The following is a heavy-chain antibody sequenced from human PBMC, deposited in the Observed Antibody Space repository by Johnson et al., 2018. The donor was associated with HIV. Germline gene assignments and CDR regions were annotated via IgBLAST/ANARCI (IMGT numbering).Heavy chain of an antibody. J-gene: IGHJ3*01. CDR1: GFTFSSYA. CDR3: ARGGLGGVPWAFDV. V-gene: IGHV3-30*14. CDR2: ISYDGSNK. Sequence: QVQLVESGGGVVQPGRSLRLSCAASGFTFSSYAMHWVRQAPGKGLEWVAVISYDGSNKYYADSVKGRFTVSRDSSKNTLYLQLNSLRVEDTAVYYCARGGLGGVPWAFDVWGQGTKVTVSS. D-gene: IGHD2-8*02.